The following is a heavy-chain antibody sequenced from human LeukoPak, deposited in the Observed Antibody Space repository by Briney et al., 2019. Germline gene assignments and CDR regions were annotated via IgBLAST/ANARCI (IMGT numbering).Heavy chain of an antibody. CDR1: GFTFSTYW. V-gene: IGHV3-7*03. D-gene: IGHD6-19*01. J-gene: IGHJ3*02. CDR3: ATSQTTSGRYGNAFDI. Sequence: GGSLRLXCVASGFTFSTYWMSWVRQAPGKGLEWVANIKQDGGEKYSVDSVKGRFTISRDNAKSSLYLQMNNLRVEDTAVYYCATSQTTSGRYGNAFDIWGQGTMVTVSS. CDR2: IKQDGGEK.